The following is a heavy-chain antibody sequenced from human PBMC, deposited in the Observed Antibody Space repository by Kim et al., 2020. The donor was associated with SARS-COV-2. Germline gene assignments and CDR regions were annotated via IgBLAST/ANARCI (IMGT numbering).Heavy chain of an antibody. D-gene: IGHD3-16*01. CDR3: AKRVITFGGVAADDAFDI. J-gene: IGHJ3*02. V-gene: IGHV3-30*18. CDR2: ISYDGSNK. Sequence: GGSLRLSCAASGFTFSSYGMHLVRQAPGKGLEWVAVISYDGSNKYYADSVKGRFTISRDNSKNTLYLQMNSLRAEDTAVYYCAKRVITFGGVAADDAFDIWGQGTMVTVSS. CDR1: GFTFSSYG.